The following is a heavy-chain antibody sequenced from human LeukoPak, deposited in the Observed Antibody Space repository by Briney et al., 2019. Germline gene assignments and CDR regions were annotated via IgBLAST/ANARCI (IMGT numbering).Heavy chain of an antibody. J-gene: IGHJ4*02. CDR3: ASDGGYYDSSGLDY. V-gene: IGHV3-53*01. CDR1: GFTVSSNY. CDR2: IYSGGST. Sequence: PGGSLRLSCAASGFTVSSNYMSWVRQAPGKGLEWVSVIYSGGSTYYADSVKSRFTISRDNSKNTLYLQMNSLRAEDTAVYYCASDGGYYDSSGLDYWGQGTLVTVSS. D-gene: IGHD3-22*01.